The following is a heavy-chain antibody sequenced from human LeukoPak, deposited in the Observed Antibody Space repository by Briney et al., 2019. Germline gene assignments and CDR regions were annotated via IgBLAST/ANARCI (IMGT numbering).Heavy chain of an antibody. D-gene: IGHD5-12*01. V-gene: IGHV3-53*04. CDR2: IYSGGST. CDR3: ARERRGYSGYDLYGMDV. Sequence: GGSLRLSCAGSGVNVSSNYMSWVRQAPGKGLEWVSVIYSGGSTYYADSVKGRFTISRHNSKNTLYLQMNSLRAEDAAVYYCARERRGYSGYDLYGMDVWGQGTTVTVSS. J-gene: IGHJ6*02. CDR1: GVNVSSNY.